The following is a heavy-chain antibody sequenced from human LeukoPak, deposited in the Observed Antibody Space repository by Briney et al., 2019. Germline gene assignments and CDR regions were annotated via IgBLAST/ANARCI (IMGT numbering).Heavy chain of an antibody. J-gene: IGHJ4*02. V-gene: IGHV4-59*01. Sequence: SETLSLTCTASGGSISLYYWSWIRQPPGKGLEWIGYFYDTRSPKYNPSLERRVTISVDMSRNQFSLNLTSVTTADTAVYYCARGRGSLTYWGQGTLATVSS. CDR2: FYDTRSP. CDR3: ARGRGSLTY. D-gene: IGHD3-10*01. CDR1: GGSISLYY.